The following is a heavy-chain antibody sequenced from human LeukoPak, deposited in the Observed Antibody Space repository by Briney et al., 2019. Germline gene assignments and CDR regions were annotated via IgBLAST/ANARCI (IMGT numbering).Heavy chain of an antibody. CDR3: ARTRLLVAHFDY. V-gene: IGHV4-34*01. CDR2: INHSGST. D-gene: IGHD5-12*01. CDR1: GGSFSGYY. Sequence: SETLSLTCAVYGGSFSGYYWSWIRQPPGKGLEWIGEINHSGSTNYNPSLKSRVTISVDTSKNQFSLKLSSVTAADTAVYYCARTRLLVAHFDYWGQGTLVTVSS. J-gene: IGHJ4*02.